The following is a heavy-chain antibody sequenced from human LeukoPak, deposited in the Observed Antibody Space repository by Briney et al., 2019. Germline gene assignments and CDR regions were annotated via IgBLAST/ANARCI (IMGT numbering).Heavy chain of an antibody. J-gene: IGHJ4*02. CDR1: GGSISATNW. V-gene: IGHV4/OR15-8*02. D-gene: IGHD1-26*01. Sequence: PSETLSLTCGVSGGSISATNWWSCVRQPPGQGLEWIGEISLAGQTNYNPSLNGRVTMSLDKSSNQLSLHLTSVTAADTATYYCSREGGPFCPFGYWGQGTLVIVSS. CDR2: ISLAGQT. CDR3: SREGGPFCPFGY.